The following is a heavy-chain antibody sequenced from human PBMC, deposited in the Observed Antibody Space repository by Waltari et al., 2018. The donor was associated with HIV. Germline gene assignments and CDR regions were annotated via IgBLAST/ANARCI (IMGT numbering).Heavy chain of an antibody. CDR3: ASHNVEMATFDY. CDR1: GGSISSSTYY. V-gene: IGHV4-39*01. D-gene: IGHD5-12*01. J-gene: IGHJ4*02. CDR2: IYYSGST. Sequence: QLQLQESGPGLVKPSETLSLTCTVSGGSISSSTYYWGWIRQPPGKGLDWIGSIYYSGSTYYNPSLKSRVTISVDTSKNQFSLKLSSVTAADTAVYYCASHNVEMATFDYWGQGTLVTVSS.